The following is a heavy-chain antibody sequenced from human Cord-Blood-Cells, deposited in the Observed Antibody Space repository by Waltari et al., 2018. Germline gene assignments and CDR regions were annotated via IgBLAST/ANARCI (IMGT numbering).Heavy chain of an antibody. CDR1: GGAISSYY. J-gene: IGHJ6*02. V-gene: IGHV4-59*01. Sequence: QVQLQESGPGLVKPSETLSLTCTVSGGAISSYYWIWIRQPPGKGMEWIGYIYYSGSTNYNPSLKSRVTISVDTSKNQFSLKLSSVTAADTAVYYCARMVGHGSGSYYYYYYYGMDVWGQGTTVTVSS. CDR2: IYYSGST. CDR3: ARMVGHGSGSYYYYYYYGMDV. D-gene: IGHD3-10*01.